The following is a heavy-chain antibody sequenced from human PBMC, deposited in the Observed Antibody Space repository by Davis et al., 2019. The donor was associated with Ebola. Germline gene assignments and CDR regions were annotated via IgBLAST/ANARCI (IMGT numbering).Heavy chain of an antibody. D-gene: IGHD4-17*01. CDR3: AGRATVTKYLTVGSNGAFDI. Sequence: KVSCKGSGYTFTSYWIGWVRQMPGKGLEWMGIIWPGDSDTRYSPSFQGQVTISVDKSISTAFLQWSSLKASDTAMYFCAGRATVTKYLTVGSNGAFDIWGQGTMVTVSS. CDR1: GYTFTSYW. V-gene: IGHV5-51*01. J-gene: IGHJ3*02. CDR2: IWPGDSDT.